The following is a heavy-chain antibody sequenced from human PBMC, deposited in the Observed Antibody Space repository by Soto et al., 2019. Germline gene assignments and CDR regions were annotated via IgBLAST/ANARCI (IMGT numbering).Heavy chain of an antibody. J-gene: IGHJ6*02. D-gene: IGHD2-15*01. CDR1: GGSISGYY. Sequence: SEALSLTSTVSGGSISGYYWSWIRQSPGKGLEYIGYIYYRGSTNYNPSLKSRVTMSVDTSRNQFSLKVNSVTAADTAVYYCARKNLLPFYYALDGWGQGTTVPISS. CDR2: IYYRGST. CDR3: ARKNLLPFYYALDG. V-gene: IGHV4-59*01.